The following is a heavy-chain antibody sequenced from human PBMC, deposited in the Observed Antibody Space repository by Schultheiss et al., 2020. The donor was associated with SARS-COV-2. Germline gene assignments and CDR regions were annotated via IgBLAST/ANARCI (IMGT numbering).Heavy chain of an antibody. Sequence: GGSLRLSCAASGFTFSSYGMHWVRQAPGKGLEWVSAIGTAGDTYYPGSVKGRFTISRENAKNSLYLQMNSLRAEDTAVYYCAKGGGPPPFDYWGQGTLVTVSS. V-gene: IGHV3-13*01. J-gene: IGHJ4*02. CDR2: IGTAGDT. CDR1: GFTFSSYG. CDR3: AKGGGPPPFDY. D-gene: IGHD3-3*01.